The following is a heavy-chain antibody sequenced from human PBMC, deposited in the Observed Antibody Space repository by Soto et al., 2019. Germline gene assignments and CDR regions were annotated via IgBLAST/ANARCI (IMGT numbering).Heavy chain of an antibody. V-gene: IGHV3-7*03. CDR3: VKDGGYCSSTTCYSPRNHYFDS. CDR1: GFTFSYYL. D-gene: IGHD2-2*01. J-gene: IGHJ4*02. CDR2: IKFDGSEK. Sequence: PGGSLRLSCAASGFTFSYYLMSWVRQSPGKGPEWVANIKFDGSEKQYVDSVKGRFSISRDNSRNSLFLQMNSLRAGDTAVYYCVKDGGYCSSTTCYSPRNHYFDSWGQGTLVTVSS.